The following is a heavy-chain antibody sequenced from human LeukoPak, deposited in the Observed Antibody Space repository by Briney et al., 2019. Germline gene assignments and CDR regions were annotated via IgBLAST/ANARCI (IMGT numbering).Heavy chain of an antibody. CDR3: ARQLGYCSDGSCYFDY. V-gene: IGHV3-23*01. Sequence: GGSLRLSCAASGSTFSSYAMSWVRQAPGKGLEWVSAISTSGGSTYYADSVKGRFTISRDNSKNTLYLQMNSLRAEDTAVYYCARQLGYCSDGSCYFDYWGQGTLVTVSS. D-gene: IGHD2-15*01. CDR1: GSTFSSYA. CDR2: ISTSGGST. J-gene: IGHJ4*02.